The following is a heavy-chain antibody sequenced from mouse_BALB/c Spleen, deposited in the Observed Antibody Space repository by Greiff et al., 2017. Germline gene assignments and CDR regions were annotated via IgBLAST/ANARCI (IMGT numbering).Heavy chain of an antibody. D-gene: IGHD1-1*01. CDR3: AREVYYYGSSYGD. CDR2: IDPANGNT. CDR1: GFNIKDTY. Sequence: VQLQQSGAELVKPGASVKLSCTASGFNIKDTYMHWVKQRPEQGLEWIGRIDPANGNTKYDPKFQGKATITADTSSNTAYLQLSSLTSEDTAVYYCAREVYYYGSSYGDRGQGTLVTVSA. V-gene: IGHV14-3*02. J-gene: IGHJ3*01.